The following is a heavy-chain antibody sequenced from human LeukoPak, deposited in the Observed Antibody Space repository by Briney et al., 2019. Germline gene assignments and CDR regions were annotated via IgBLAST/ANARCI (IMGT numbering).Heavy chain of an antibody. D-gene: IGHD3-16*02. J-gene: IGHJ6*02. CDR2: IKSKTDGGTT. Sequence: GGSLRLSCAASGFTFSNAWMSWVRQAPGKGLEWVGRIKSKTDGGTTDYAAPVKGRFTISRDDSKNTLYLQMNSLKTEDTAVYYCANYRDYYGMDVWGQGTTVTVSS. CDR3: ANYRDYYGMDV. V-gene: IGHV3-15*01. CDR1: GFTFSNAW.